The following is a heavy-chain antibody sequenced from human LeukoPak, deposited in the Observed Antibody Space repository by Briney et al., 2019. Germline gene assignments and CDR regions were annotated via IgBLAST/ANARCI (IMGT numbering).Heavy chain of an antibody. CDR3: ATDTVAGSIEYFQH. CDR1: GYTLTELS. V-gene: IGHV1-24*01. J-gene: IGHJ1*01. Sequence: ASVKVSCKVSGYTLTELSMHWVRQAPGKGLEWMGGFDPEDGETIYAQKFQGRVTMTEDTSTDTAYVELSSLRSEDTAVYYCATDTVAGSIEYFQHWGQGTLVTVSS. D-gene: IGHD6-19*01. CDR2: FDPEDGET.